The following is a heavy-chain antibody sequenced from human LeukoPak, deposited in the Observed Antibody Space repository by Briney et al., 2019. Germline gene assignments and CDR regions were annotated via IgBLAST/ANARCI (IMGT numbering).Heavy chain of an antibody. V-gene: IGHV3-23*01. CDR2: IGYTGDST. Sequence: GGSLRLSCAASGFTFSSYAMNWVRQAPGKGLEWVSGIGYTGDSTFYADSVKGRFTVSRDSSKNTLFLHMNSLRAEDTALYYCAKSPTVDTAFDIWGQGTMVTVSS. D-gene: IGHD4-23*01. CDR1: GFTFSSYA. CDR3: AKSPTVDTAFDI. J-gene: IGHJ3*02.